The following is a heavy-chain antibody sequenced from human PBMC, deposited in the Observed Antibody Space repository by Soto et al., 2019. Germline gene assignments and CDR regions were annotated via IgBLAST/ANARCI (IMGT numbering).Heavy chain of an antibody. CDR1: WFTVISNY. J-gene: IGHJ6*02. V-gene: IGHV3-53*01. CDR2: IYSGGST. D-gene: IGHD6-6*01. CDR3: AREGDSSSLYGMDV. Sequence: GGSLRLSCASSWFTVISNYMSCVRPAPGKGLEWVSVIYSGGSTYYADSVKGRFTISRDNSKNTLSLQMNSLRAEDTAVYYCAREGDSSSLYGMDVWGQGTTVTVSS.